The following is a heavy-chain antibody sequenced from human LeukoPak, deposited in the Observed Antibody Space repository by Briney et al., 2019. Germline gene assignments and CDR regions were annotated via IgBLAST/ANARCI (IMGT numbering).Heavy chain of an antibody. Sequence: TGGSLRLSCAASGFTFDDYVMHWVRQAPGKGLEWVSLISGDGGRTYYADSVKGRFTISRDNSKNSLYLQMNSLTDEDTAVYYCARDSGSRVATDFDYWGQGTLVTVSS. V-gene: IGHV3-43*02. J-gene: IGHJ4*02. CDR2: ISGDGGRT. CDR3: ARDSGSRVATDFDY. D-gene: IGHD3-10*01. CDR1: GFTFDDYV.